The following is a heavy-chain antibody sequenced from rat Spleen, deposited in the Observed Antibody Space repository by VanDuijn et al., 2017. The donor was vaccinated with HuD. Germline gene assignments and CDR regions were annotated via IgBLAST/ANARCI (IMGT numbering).Heavy chain of an antibody. CDR3: ARTLGGGFDY. CDR1: GFIFSNYG. V-gene: IGHV5S13*01. CDR2: ISFDGGGT. J-gene: IGHJ2*01. D-gene: IGHD5-1*01. Sequence: EVQLVESGGGLMQPGRSIKLSCAASGFIFSNYGMAWVRQAPKKGLEWVAYISFDGGGTYYRDSVKGRFTISRDNAKSTQYLQMDSLRSEDTATYYCARTLGGGFDYWGQGVMVTVSS.